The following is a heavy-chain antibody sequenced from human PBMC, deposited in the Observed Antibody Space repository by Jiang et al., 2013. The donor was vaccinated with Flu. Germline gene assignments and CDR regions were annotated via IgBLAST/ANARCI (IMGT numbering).Heavy chain of an antibody. CDR3: ARAASCGGDCYFFDS. V-gene: IGHV1-69*17. CDR1: GGTSSSYT. Sequence: QLVESGAEVKKPGSSVKVSCKASGGTSSSYTIIWVRQAPGQGLEWMGGILPIVGIADYAQKFQGRVTITADKSTSAAYMEFSSLRSEDTAIYYCARAASCGGDCYFFDSWGQGTLVTVSS. D-gene: IGHD2-21*02. CDR2: ILPIVGIA. J-gene: IGHJ4*02.